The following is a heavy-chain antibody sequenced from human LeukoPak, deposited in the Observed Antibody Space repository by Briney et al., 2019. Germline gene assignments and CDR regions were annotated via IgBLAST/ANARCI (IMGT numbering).Heavy chain of an antibody. D-gene: IGHD2-8*01. CDR2: ICYSGST. Sequence: SETLSLTCTVSGGSISSSSYHWGWIRQPPGKGLEWIGSICYSGSTYYNPSLKSRVTISVDTSKNQFSLKLSSVTAADTAVYYCARRVMGYAGVLYYFDYWGQGTLVTVSS. V-gene: IGHV4-39*01. CDR3: ARRVMGYAGVLYYFDY. J-gene: IGHJ4*02. CDR1: GGSISSSSYH.